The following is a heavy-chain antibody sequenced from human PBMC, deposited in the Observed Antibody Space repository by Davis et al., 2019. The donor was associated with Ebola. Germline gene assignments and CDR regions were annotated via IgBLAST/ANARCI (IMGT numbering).Heavy chain of an antibody. Sequence: GESLKISCAASGFTFSNYAMSWVRQAPGKGLEWVSGIGSDSGTHYAHSVKGRFTISRDDSKNTLYLQMNSLRGEDTAIYYCAKDLFWWSASDVWGQGTTVTVS. CDR2: IGSDSGT. V-gene: IGHV3-23*01. D-gene: IGHD2-8*02. CDR3: AKDLFWWSASDV. CDR1: GFTFSNYA. J-gene: IGHJ6*02.